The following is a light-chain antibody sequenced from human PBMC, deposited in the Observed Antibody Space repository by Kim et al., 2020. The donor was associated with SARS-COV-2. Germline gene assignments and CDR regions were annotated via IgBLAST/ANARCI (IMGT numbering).Light chain of an antibody. Sequence: SYELTQPLSVSVALGQTARITCGGNNIGSKNVHWYQQKPGQAPVLVIYRDSNRHSGIPERFSGSNSGNTATLTISRAQAGDEADYYCQVWDSSTWVFGGGTKLTVL. CDR1: NIGSKN. V-gene: IGLV3-9*01. CDR2: RDS. J-gene: IGLJ3*02. CDR3: QVWDSSTWV.